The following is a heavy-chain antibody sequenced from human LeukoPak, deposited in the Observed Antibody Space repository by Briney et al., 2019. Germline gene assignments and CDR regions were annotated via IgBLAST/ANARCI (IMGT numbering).Heavy chain of an antibody. CDR3: AKVASTTRRHDAFDI. J-gene: IGHJ3*02. CDR2: MNPNSGNT. CDR1: GYTFTSYD. D-gene: IGHD1-1*01. Sequence: ASVKVSCKASGYTFTSYDINWVRQATAQGLEWMGWMNPNSGNTGYAQKFQGRVTITRNTSISTAYMELSRLRSDDTAVYYCAKVASTTRRHDAFDIWGQGTLVTVSS. V-gene: IGHV1-8*03.